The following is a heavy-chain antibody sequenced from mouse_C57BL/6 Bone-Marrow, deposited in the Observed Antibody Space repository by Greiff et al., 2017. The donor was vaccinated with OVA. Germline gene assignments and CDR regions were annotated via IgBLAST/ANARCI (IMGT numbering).Heavy chain of an antibody. V-gene: IGHV1-47*01. D-gene: IGHD1-1*01. CDR1: GYTFTTYP. J-gene: IGHJ1*03. Sequence: QVQLQQSGAELVKPGASVKMSCKASGYTFTTYPIEWMKQNHGKSLEWIGNFHPYNDDTKYNEKFKGKATLTVEKSSSTVYLELSRLTSDDSAVYYCARGSFITTVVAHWYFDVWGTGTTVTVSS. CDR3: ARGSFITTVVAHWYFDV. CDR2: FHPYNDDT.